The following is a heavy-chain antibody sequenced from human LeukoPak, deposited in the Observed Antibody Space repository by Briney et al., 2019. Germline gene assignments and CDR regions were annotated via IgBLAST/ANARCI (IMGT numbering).Heavy chain of an antibody. Sequence: RAGGSLRLSCAASGFTFSSYAMSWVRQAPGKGLEWVSGNSGSGDNTYYADSVKGRFTISRDNSKNTLYVQVNSLGTEDTAAYYCAKGSYYDSSGSFYFDYWGQGTLVTVSS. D-gene: IGHD3-22*01. CDR2: NSGSGDNT. CDR1: GFTFSSYA. J-gene: IGHJ4*02. V-gene: IGHV3-23*01. CDR3: AKGSYYDSSGSFYFDY.